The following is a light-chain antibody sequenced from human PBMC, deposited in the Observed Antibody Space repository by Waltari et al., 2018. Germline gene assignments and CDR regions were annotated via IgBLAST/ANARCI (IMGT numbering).Light chain of an antibody. Sequence: EIVLTQSPGTLSLSPGERATLSCRASQIVRLAWYQQKPGQAPRLRIHDASKRATGIPDRFSGSGSGTDFTLTISRLEPEDFAVYYCQQFDRSPPVTFGGGTKVEIK. V-gene: IGKV3-20*01. CDR1: QIVR. CDR3: QQFDRSPPVT. J-gene: IGKJ4*01. CDR2: DAS.